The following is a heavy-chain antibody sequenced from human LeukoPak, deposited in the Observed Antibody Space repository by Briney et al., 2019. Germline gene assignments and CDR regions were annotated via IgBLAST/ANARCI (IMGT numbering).Heavy chain of an antibody. V-gene: IGHV1-2*06. Sequence: ASVKVSCKASGYTFTGYYIHWVRQAPGQGLEWMGRINPNSGGTNYAQKFQGRVTMTRDTSISTAYMELGRLRSDDAAVYYCARLRYCSSTTCYAEMYYFDYWGQGTPVTVSS. CDR2: INPNSGGT. J-gene: IGHJ4*02. D-gene: IGHD2-2*01. CDR3: ARLRYCSSTTCYAEMYYFDY. CDR1: GYTFTGYY.